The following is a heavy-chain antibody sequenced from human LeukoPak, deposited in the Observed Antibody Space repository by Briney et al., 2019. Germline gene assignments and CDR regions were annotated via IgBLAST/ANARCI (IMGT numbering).Heavy chain of an antibody. CDR2: IYYSGST. CDR1: GGSFSSYY. D-gene: IGHD6-6*01. V-gene: IGHV4-39*01. CDR3: ARGPTRIAARRGQFGPGDYFDY. J-gene: IGHJ4*02. Sequence: SETLSLTCAVYGGSFSSYYWGWIRQPPGKGLEWIGSIYYSGSTYYNPSLKSRVTISVDTSKNQFSLKLSSVTAADTAVYYCARGPTRIAARRGQFGPGDYFDYWGQGTLVTVSS.